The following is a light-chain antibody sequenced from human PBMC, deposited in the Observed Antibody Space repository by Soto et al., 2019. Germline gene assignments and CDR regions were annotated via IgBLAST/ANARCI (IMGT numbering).Light chain of an antibody. CDR3: QQYGSSPPIT. V-gene: IGKV3-20*01. Sequence: EIVLTQPPGTLSLSPGERATLSCRASQSVSSSYLTWYQQKPGQAPRLLIYGASSMATGIPDRFSGSGSGTDFTLTISRLEPEDFAVYYCQQYGSSPPITFGQGTRLEIK. CDR1: QSVSSSY. J-gene: IGKJ5*01. CDR2: GAS.